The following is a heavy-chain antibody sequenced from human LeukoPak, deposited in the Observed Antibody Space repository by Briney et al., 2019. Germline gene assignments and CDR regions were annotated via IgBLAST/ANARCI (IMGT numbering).Heavy chain of an antibody. J-gene: IGHJ4*02. CDR2: IYTSGSA. CDR3: VSSKRDSSGYRL. V-gene: IGHV4-4*07. D-gene: IGHD3-22*01. CDR1: GGSISSYY. Sequence: SETLSLTCTVSGGSISSYYWSWIRQPAGKGLEWIGRIYTSGSANYNPSLKSRVTMSLDTSKNQFSLKLSSVTAADTAVYYCVSSKRDSSGYRLWGQGTLVTVSS.